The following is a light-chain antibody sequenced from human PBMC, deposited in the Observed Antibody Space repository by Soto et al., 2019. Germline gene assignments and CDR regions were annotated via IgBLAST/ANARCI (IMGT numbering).Light chain of an antibody. CDR3: QQSYSTPIS. Sequence: RMTQSPSSLSASVGRTITITCRASQSISSHLNWYQQKPGKAPNLLMYTASNLQSGVPSRFSGSGSGTDFTLTISSLQPEDFATYYCQQSYSTPISFGQGTRLEIK. V-gene: IGKV1-39*01. CDR1: QSISSH. J-gene: IGKJ5*01. CDR2: TAS.